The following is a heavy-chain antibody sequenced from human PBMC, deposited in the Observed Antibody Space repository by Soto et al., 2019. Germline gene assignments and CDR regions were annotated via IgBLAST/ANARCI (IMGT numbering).Heavy chain of an antibody. V-gene: IGHV4-30-4*01. D-gene: IGHD2-15*01. CDR1: GGSISSGDYY. CDR3: ARAVKYRGGGQLQHYNWFDP. CDR2: IYYSGST. Sequence: SETLSLTCTVSGGSISSGDYYWSWIRQPPGKGLEWIGYIYYSGSTYYNPSLKSRVTISVDTSKNQFSLKLSSVTAADTAVYYCARAVKYRGGGQLQHYNWFDPWGQGTLVTVSS. J-gene: IGHJ5*02.